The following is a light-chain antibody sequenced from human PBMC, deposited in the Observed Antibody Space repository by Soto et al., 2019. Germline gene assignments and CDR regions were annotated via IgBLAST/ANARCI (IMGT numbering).Light chain of an antibody. CDR3: QQYGSSPPIT. J-gene: IGKJ5*01. CDR1: QTVSSNY. V-gene: IGKV3-20*01. CDR2: GAS. Sequence: EIILTQSPDTLSLSAGERATLSCRASQTVSSNYLAWYQQKPGQAPRLLIYGASSRATGIPDRFSGSGSGTDFTLTISRLEPEDFAVYYCQQYGSSPPITFGQGTRLEIK.